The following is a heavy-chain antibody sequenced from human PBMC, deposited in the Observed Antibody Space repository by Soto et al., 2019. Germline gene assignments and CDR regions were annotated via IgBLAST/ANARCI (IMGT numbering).Heavy chain of an antibody. CDR1: GFTFSSYG. CDR2: ISYDGSNK. Sequence: GGSLRLSCAVSGFTFSSYGMHWVRQAPGKGLEWVAVISYDGSNKNYADSVKGRFTISRDKSKNTLYLHMNSLRAEDTAVYYCAKEANPRAAGSYYGMDVWGQGTKVTVSS. CDR3: AKEANPRAAGSYYGMDV. J-gene: IGHJ6*02. V-gene: IGHV3-30*18. D-gene: IGHD6-13*01.